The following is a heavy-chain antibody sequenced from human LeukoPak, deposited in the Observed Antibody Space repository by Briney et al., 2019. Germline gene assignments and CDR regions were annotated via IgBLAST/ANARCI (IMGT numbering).Heavy chain of an antibody. CDR2: INSDGSST. Sequence: GGSLRLSCAASGFTFSSYWVHWVRHAPGKGLVWVSRINSDGSSTTYADSVKGRFTISRANAKNTLYLQMSSLRAEDTAVYYCARGAWGSHDYWGQGTLVTVSS. CDR3: ARGAWGSHDY. D-gene: IGHD7-27*01. V-gene: IGHV3-74*01. CDR1: GFTFSSYW. J-gene: IGHJ4*02.